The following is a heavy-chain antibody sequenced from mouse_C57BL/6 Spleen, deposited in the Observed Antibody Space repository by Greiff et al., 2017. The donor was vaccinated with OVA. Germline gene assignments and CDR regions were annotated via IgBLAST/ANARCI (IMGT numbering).Heavy chain of an antibody. Sequence: QVQLKQPGTELVKPGASVKLSCKASGYTFTSYWMHWVKQRPGQGLEWIGNINPSNGGTNYNEKFKSKATLTVDKSSSTAYMQLSSLTSEDSAVYYCARSWYYGSSYGNYFDYWGQGTTLTVSS. CDR1: GYTFTSYW. D-gene: IGHD1-1*01. V-gene: IGHV1-53*01. CDR3: ARSWYYGSSYGNYFDY. J-gene: IGHJ2*01. CDR2: INPSNGGT.